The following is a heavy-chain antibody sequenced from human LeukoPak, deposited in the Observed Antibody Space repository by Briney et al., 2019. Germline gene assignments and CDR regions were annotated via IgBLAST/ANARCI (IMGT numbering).Heavy chain of an antibody. CDR3: AKDTLVVPAASDAFHI. Sequence: GGSLRLSCAASGFTVSSNYMSWVRQAPREGLEWVSVIYSSGSTYYADSVKGRFTISRDNSKNTLYLQMNSLRAEDTAVCYCAKDTLVVPAASDAFHIWGQGTMVTVSS. CDR1: GFTVSSNY. V-gene: IGHV3-53*01. CDR2: IYSSGST. J-gene: IGHJ3*02. D-gene: IGHD2-2*01.